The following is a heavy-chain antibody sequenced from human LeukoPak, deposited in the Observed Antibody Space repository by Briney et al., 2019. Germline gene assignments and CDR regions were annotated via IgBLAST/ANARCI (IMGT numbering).Heavy chain of an antibody. Sequence: GGSLRLSCAASGFTFSSYAMSWVRQAPGKGLEWVSAISGSGGSTYYADSVKGRFTISRDNSKNTLYLQMNSLRAEDTAVYYCAKDQVVMVPYYDFWGGYYRDYWGQGTLVTVSS. J-gene: IGHJ4*02. V-gene: IGHV3-23*01. CDR1: GFTFSSYA. CDR2: ISGSGGST. CDR3: AKDQVVMVPYYDFWGGYYRDY. D-gene: IGHD3-3*01.